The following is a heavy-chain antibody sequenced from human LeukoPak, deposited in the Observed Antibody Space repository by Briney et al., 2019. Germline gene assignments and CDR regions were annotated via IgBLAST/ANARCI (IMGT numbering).Heavy chain of an antibody. CDR3: ASDSSGYYGGYYYGMDV. CDR1: GYSSTSYW. V-gene: IGHV5-51*01. CDR2: IYPGDSDT. J-gene: IGHJ6*02. Sequence: GESLKISCKGSGYSSTSYWIGWVRQMPGKGLEWMGIIYPGDSDTRYSPSFQGQVTISADKSISTAYLQWSSLKASDTAMYYCASDSSGYYGGYYYGMDVWGQGTTVTVSS. D-gene: IGHD3-22*01.